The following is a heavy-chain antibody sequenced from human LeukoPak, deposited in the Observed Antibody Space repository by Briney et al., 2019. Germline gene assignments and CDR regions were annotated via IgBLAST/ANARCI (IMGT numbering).Heavy chain of an antibody. V-gene: IGHV2-5*01. CDR1: GFSLSTSGVG. D-gene: IGHD4-17*01. CDR3: AHSGTVTTPHDAFDI. J-gene: IGHJ3*02. CDR2: IYWIDDN. Sequence: SGPTLVHPTQPLTLTCTFSGFSLSTSGVGGGWSRQPPGKALEWLELIYWIDDNRYSPSLKSRLTITKDTSKTPVVLTMTNMDPVDTATYYCAHSGTVTTPHDAFDIWGQGTMVTVSS.